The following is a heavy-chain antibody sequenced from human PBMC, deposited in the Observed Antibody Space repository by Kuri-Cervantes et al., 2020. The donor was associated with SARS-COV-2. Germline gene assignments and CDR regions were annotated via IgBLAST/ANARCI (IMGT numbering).Heavy chain of an antibody. CDR3: AIDYGSGSYYSSYYFDY. J-gene: IGHJ4*02. CDR1: GYSFTSYW. CDR2: IYPGDSDT. V-gene: IGHV5-51*01. D-gene: IGHD3-10*01. Sequence: GGSLRLSCKGSGYSFTSYWIGWVRQMPGKGLEWMGIIYPGDSDTRYSPSFQGQVTISADKSISTAYLQWSSLKASDTAMYYCAIDYGSGSYYSSYYFDYWGQGTLVTVSS.